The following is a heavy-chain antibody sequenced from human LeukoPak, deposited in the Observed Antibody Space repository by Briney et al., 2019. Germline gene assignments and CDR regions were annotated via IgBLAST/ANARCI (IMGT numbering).Heavy chain of an antibody. CDR3: AHRPHYGSGSYYRPVFDP. CDR1: GFSLTTSGVG. V-gene: IGHV2-5*01. D-gene: IGHD3-10*01. J-gene: IGHJ5*02. CDR2: IYWNDDK. Sequence: ESGPTLVNPTQTLTLTCTFSGFSLTTSGVGVGWIRQPPGKALEWLTLIYWNDDKRYSPSLKSRLTITKDTSKNQVVLIMTNMDPVDTATYYCAHRPHYGSGSYYRPVFDPWGQGTLVTVSS.